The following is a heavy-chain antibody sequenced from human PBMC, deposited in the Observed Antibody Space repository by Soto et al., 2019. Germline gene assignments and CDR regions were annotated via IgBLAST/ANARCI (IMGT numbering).Heavy chain of an antibody. CDR1: GFTFSSYA. V-gene: IGHV3-23*01. J-gene: IGHJ3*02. CDR2: ISGSGGTT. Sequence: EVQLLESGGGLVQPGGSLRLSCAASGFTFSSYAMSWVRQAPGKGLEWVSAISGSGGTTSYADSVKGRFTFSRDNSKNTLYLQRNRLRSEYTAVYYCAKTANGWFSAFDIWGQGKMVTVSS. D-gene: IGHD6-19*01. CDR3: AKTANGWFSAFDI.